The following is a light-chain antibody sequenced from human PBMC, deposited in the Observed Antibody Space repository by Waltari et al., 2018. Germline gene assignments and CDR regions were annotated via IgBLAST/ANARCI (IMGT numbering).Light chain of an antibody. CDR1: SSTIGSTY. CDR3: ATWDDSLSGVV. Sequence: QSVLTQPPSASGTPGQRVTIPCSGSSSTIGSTYVYCYQQLPGTAPKLLIYRNYRRPSGVPDRFSGSKSGTSASLAISGLRSEDEADYFCATWDDSLSGVVFGGGTKVTVL. J-gene: IGLJ2*01. CDR2: RNY. V-gene: IGLV1-47*01.